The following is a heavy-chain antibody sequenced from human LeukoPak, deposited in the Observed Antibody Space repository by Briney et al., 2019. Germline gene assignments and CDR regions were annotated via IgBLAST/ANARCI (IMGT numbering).Heavy chain of an antibody. V-gene: IGHV1-18*04. Sequence: ASVKVSCKASGYTLSNYGVNWVRQAPGQGLEWMGWISIYNGNTNYAQILQGRVTMTTDTSISTVYMELRSLRSDDTAVYYCASNPRGDSWTFDYWGQGTLVTVSS. CDR3: ASNPRGDSWTFDY. CDR2: ISIYNGNT. CDR1: GYTLSNYG. D-gene: IGHD2-21*02. J-gene: IGHJ4*02.